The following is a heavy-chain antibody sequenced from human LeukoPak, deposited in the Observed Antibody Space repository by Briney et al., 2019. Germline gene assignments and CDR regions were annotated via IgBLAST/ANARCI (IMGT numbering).Heavy chain of an antibody. CDR2: IHPHGRYA. J-gene: IGHJ4*02. CDR1: GFAFSDYF. CDR3: VRGTNDWKGLDY. V-gene: IGHV3-74*03. Sequence: GGSLRLSCAASGFAFSDYFMHWVRQSPEKGLVWVSDIHPHGRYAAYADSVRGRFTISRDDAKNTLYLQMNSLTSEDTAVYYCVRGTNDWKGLDYWGQGTLVTASS. D-gene: IGHD1-1*01.